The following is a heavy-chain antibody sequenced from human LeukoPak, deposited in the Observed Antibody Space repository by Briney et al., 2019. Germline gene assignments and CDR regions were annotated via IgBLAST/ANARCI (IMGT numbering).Heavy chain of an antibody. CDR1: GFTFSSYS. CDR3: ATFGIAARPWYFDL. V-gene: IGHV3-48*01. CDR2: ISSSSSTI. D-gene: IGHD6-6*01. J-gene: IGHJ2*01. Sequence: GGSLRLSCAASGFTFSSYSMNWVRQAPGKGLEWVSYISSSSSTIYYADSVKGRFTISRDNAKNSLYLQMNSLRAEDTAVYNCATFGIAARPWYFDLWGRGTLVTVSS.